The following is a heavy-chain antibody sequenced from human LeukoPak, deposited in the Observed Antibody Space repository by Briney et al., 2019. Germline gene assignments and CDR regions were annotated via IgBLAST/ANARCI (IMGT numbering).Heavy chain of an antibody. CDR1: GYTFSYHG. V-gene: IGHV1-18*01. CDR2: ISALSGKT. Sequence: GASVKVSCKTSGYTFSYHGITWVRQAPGQGLEWMGWISALSGKTNYARNLQGRVTMTTDTSTSTAYMELRSLRSDDTAVYYCARAYCGRTSCYFDFWGQVTMVTVSS. D-gene: IGHD2-2*01. CDR3: ARAYCGRTSCYFDF. J-gene: IGHJ3*01.